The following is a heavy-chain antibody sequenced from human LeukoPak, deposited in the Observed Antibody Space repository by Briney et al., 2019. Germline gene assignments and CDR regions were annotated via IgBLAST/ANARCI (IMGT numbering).Heavy chain of an antibody. Sequence: ASVKVSCKASGYTFTGYYMHWVRQAPGQGLEWMGWINPNSGGTNYAQKFQGRVTMTRDTSISTAYMELSRLRSDDTAVYYCARVTSPPMADWLLFFDYWGQGTLVTVSS. D-gene: IGHD3-9*01. CDR1: GYTFTGYY. J-gene: IGHJ4*02. V-gene: IGHV1-2*02. CDR3: ARVTSPPMADWLLFFDY. CDR2: INPNSGGT.